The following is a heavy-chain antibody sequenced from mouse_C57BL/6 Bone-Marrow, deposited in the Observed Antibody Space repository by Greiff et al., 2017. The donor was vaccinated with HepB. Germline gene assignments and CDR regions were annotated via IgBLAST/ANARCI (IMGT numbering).Heavy chain of an antibody. V-gene: IGHV1-52*01. D-gene: IGHD1-1*01. J-gene: IGHJ1*03. CDR1: GYTFTSYW. CDR3: ARSVITTVVSFDWYFDV. CDR2: IDPSDSET. Sequence: QVQLQQSGAELVRPGSSVKLSCKASGYTFTSYWMHWVKQRPIQGLEWIGNIDPSDSETHYNQKFKDKATLTVDKSSSTAYMQLSSLTSEDSAVYYCARSVITTVVSFDWYFDVWGTGTTVTVSS.